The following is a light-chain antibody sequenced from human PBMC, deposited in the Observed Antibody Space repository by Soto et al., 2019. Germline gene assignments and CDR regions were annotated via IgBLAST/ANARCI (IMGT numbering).Light chain of an antibody. V-gene: IGKV3D-20*02. CDR1: QSVSNNY. CDR2: GAS. Sequence: ENVWTQSQGTLSLSAGEIATLSFSSSQSVSNNYLAWYQQKPGQAPRLLIYGASNRATGIPDRFSGSGSGTDFTLSISCREPEDFAVYYCQQRSNWPGTCGQGTRLEIK. J-gene: IGKJ5*01. CDR3: QQRSNWPGT.